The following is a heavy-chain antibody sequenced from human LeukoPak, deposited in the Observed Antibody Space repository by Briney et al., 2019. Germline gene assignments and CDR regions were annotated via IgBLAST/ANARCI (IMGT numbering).Heavy chain of an antibody. J-gene: IGHJ5*02. V-gene: IGHV4-34*01. D-gene: IGHD1-1*01. CDR1: GGSFSGYY. CDR2: INHSGST. Sequence: SETLSLTCAVYGGSFSGYYWSWIRQPPGKGLEWIGEINHSGSTNYTPSLKRRVTISVDTSKNQFSLKLSSVTAADTAVYYCARGTGTGSWFDPWGQGTLVTVSS. CDR3: ARGTGTGSWFDP.